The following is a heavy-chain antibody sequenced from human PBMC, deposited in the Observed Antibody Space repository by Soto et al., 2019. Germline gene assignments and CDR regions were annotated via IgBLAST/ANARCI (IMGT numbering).Heavy chain of an antibody. J-gene: IGHJ3*02. CDR3: ARAWGRWVHCGPFDI. Sequence: QVQLVQSGAEVKKPGSSVKVSCKASGGTFSSYTISWVRQAPGQGLEWMGRIIPILGIANYAQKFQGRVTLTADKSTSTAYRALSRPRYEDTAVYYCARAWGRWVHCGPFDIWGQGTMVTVSS. V-gene: IGHV1-69*02. CDR1: GGTFSSYT. D-gene: IGHD3-16*01. CDR2: IIPILGIA.